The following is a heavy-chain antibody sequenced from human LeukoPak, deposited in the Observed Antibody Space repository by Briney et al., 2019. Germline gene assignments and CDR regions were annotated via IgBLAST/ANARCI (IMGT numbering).Heavy chain of an antibody. V-gene: IGHV3-30*18. CDR1: GFTFSSYG. D-gene: IGHD6-6*01. J-gene: IGHJ4*02. CDR3: AKVPYSSSLDY. Sequence: PGGSLRLSCAASGFTFSSYGMHSVRQAPGKGLEWVAVISYAGSNKFYADSVKGRFTISRDNSKNQLYLQMNSLRAEDTAVYYCAKVPYSSSLDYWGQGTLVTVSS. CDR2: ISYAGSNK.